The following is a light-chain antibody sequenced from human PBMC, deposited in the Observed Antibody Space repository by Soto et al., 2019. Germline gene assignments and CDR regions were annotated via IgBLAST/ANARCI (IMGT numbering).Light chain of an antibody. J-gene: IGLJ1*01. CDR3: SSYTNSGTYV. CDR1: SSDVGAYNY. Sequence: SALTQPASVSGSPGQSITISCTGTSSDVGAYNYVSWYQQHPGKAPKLMIYDVSNRPSGISDRFSVSKSGNTASLTISNLQADDEADYYCSSYTNSGTYVFGTGTKLTVL. CDR2: DVS. V-gene: IGLV2-14*01.